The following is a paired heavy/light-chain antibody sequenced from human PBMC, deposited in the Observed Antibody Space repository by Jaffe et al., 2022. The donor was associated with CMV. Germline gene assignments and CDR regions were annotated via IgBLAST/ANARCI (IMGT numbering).Heavy chain of an antibody. J-gene: IGHJ3*02. CDR2: ISWNSGSI. Sequence: EVQLVESGGGLVQPGRSLRLSCAASGFTFDDYAMHWVRQAPGKGLEWVSGISWNSGSIGYADSVKGRFTISRDNAKNSLYLQMNSLRAEDTALYYCAKEHHPGITMIVVGPDAFDIWGQGTMVTVSS. CDR3: AKEHHPGITMIVVGPDAFDI. D-gene: IGHD3-22*01. CDR1: GFTFDDYA. V-gene: IGHV3-9*01.
Light chain of an antibody. CDR2: WAS. V-gene: IGKV4-1*01. J-gene: IGKJ1*01. CDR3: QQYYSTPST. Sequence: DIVMTQSPDSLAVSLGERATINCKSSQSVLYSSNNKNYLAWYQQKPGQPPKLLIYWASTRESGVPDRFSGSGSGTDFTLTISSLQAEDVAVYYCQQYYSTPSTFGQGTKVEIK. CDR1: QSVLYSSNNKNY.